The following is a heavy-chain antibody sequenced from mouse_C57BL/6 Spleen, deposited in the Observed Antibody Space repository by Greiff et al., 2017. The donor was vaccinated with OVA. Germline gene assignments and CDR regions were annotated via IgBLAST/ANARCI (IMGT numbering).Heavy chain of an antibody. V-gene: IGHV1-15*01. CDR3: TRPAGYYAMDY. CDR2: IDPETGGT. J-gene: IGHJ4*01. Sequence: VKLMESGAELVRPGASVTLSCKASSYTFTDYEMHWVKQTPVHGLEWIGAIDPETGGTAYNQKFKGKAILTADKSSSTAYMELRSLTSEDSAVYYCTRPAGYYAMDYWGQGTSVTVSS. CDR1: SYTFTDYE. D-gene: IGHD1-2*01.